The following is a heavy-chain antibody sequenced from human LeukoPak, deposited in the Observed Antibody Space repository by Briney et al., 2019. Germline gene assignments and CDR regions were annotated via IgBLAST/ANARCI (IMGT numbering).Heavy chain of an antibody. CDR1: GFTFSSYW. CDR3: ARSIRGSARFDY. D-gene: IGHD3-10*01. J-gene: IGHJ4*02. Sequence: HPGGSLRLSCAVSGFTFSSYWMSWVRQAPGKGLEWVANIKQDGSEKYLVDSVKGRFTISRDNAKNSLYLQMESLRAEDTAVYYCARSIRGSARFDYWGQGTLVTVSS. CDR2: IKQDGSEK. V-gene: IGHV3-7*04.